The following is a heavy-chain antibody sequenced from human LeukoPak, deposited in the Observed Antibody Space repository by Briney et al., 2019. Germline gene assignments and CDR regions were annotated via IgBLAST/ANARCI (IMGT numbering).Heavy chain of an antibody. D-gene: IGHD5-18*01. J-gene: IGHJ4*02. CDR2: IYYSGST. V-gene: IGHV4-31*11. Sequence: PSETLSLTCAVYGGSFSGYYWSWIRQHPGKGLEWIGYIYYSGSTYYNPSLKSRLTLSVDTSKNQFSLKLSSVTAADTAVYYCARATSGYNYAYNYWGQGTLVTVSS. CDR1: GGSFSGYY. CDR3: ARATSGYNYAYNY.